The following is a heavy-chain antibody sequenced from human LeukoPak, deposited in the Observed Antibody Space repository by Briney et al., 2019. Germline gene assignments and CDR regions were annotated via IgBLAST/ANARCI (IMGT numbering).Heavy chain of an antibody. D-gene: IGHD3-10*01. CDR1: GYTFTGYY. CDR3: ARDQDVHSGSRLSY. J-gene: IGHJ4*02. CDR2: INPYSGGT. Sequence: ASVKVSCKAFGYTFTGYYMHWVRQAPGQGLEWMGWINPYSGGTNYAQKFQGRVSMSRNTSISTAYMELSRLRSDDMAVYYCARDQDVHSGSRLSYWGQGTLVTVSS. V-gene: IGHV1-2*02.